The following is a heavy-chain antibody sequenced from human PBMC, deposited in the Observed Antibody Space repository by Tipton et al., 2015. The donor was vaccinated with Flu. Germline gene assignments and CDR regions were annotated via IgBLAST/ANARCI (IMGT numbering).Heavy chain of an antibody. CDR3: AKEGSYNILTNYYNKGVDP. Sequence: LRLSCTVSGGSISSYTYYWGWIRQSPGTGLEWIGSIYYSGSTYYNPSLKSRVTMSIDTSKNQFSLKLTSVTAADTAVYYCAKEGSYNILTNYYNKGVDPWGQGTLVTGSS. CDR1: GGSISSYTYY. J-gene: IGHJ5*02. D-gene: IGHD3-9*01. V-gene: IGHV4-39*07. CDR2: IYYSGST.